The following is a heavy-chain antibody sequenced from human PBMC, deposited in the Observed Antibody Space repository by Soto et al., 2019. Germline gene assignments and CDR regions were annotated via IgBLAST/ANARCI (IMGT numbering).Heavy chain of an antibody. Sequence: GGSLRLSCAASGFTFSDAWMSWVRQAPGKGLDWVGRIKSKSDGGTTEYAAPVRGRFTISRDDSKNTLYLQMNSLKTEDTAVYYGTTYLWRIAVEVGSTGYFNQRGLCTPVSVS. CDR2: IKSKSDGGTT. V-gene: IGHV3-15*01. CDR3: TTYLWRIAVEVGSTGYFNQ. CDR1: GFTFSDAW. D-gene: IGHD6-19*01. J-gene: IGHJ1*01.